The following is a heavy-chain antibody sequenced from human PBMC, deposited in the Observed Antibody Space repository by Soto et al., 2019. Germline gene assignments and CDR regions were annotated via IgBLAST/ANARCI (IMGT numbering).Heavy chain of an antibody. Sequence: GGSLRLSCAASGFTFSSYAMHWVRQAPGKGLEWVAVISYDGSNKYYADSVKGRFTISRDNSKNTLYLQMNSLRAEDTAVYYCARARFYSAFGVPSYGMDVWGQGTTVTVSS. CDR3: ARARFYSAFGVPSYGMDV. CDR2: ISYDGSNK. CDR1: GFTFSSYA. J-gene: IGHJ6*02. D-gene: IGHD3-3*01. V-gene: IGHV3-30-3*01.